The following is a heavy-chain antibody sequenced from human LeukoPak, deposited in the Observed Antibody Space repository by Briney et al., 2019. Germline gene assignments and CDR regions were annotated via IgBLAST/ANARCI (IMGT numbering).Heavy chain of an antibody. Sequence: TSSETLSLTCTVSGRSISSSSYYWGWIRQPPGKGLEWIGSIYYSGSTYYNPSLKSRVTISVDTSKNQFSLKLSSVTAADTAVYYCARIDKEEYSSSWYRPYYFDYWGQGTLVTVSS. D-gene: IGHD6-13*01. J-gene: IGHJ4*02. V-gene: IGHV4-39*01. CDR2: IYYSGST. CDR3: ARIDKEEYSSSWYRPYYFDY. CDR1: GRSISSSSYY.